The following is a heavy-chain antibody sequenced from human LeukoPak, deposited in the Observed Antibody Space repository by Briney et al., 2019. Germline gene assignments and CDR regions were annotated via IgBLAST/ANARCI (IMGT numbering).Heavy chain of an antibody. CDR2: INPNSGGT. CDR3: ARTRVRPMVRGVINWFDP. Sequence: ASVKVSCKASGYTFTGYYMHWVRQAPGQGLEWMGWINPNSGGTNYAQKFQGRVTMTRDTSISTACMELSRLRSDDTAVYYCARTRVRPMVRGVINWFDPWGQGTLVTVSS. V-gene: IGHV1-2*02. D-gene: IGHD3-10*01. CDR1: GYTFTGYY. J-gene: IGHJ5*02.